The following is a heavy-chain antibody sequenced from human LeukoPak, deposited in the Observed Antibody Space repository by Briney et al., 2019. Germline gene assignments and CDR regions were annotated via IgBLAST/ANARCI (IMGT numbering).Heavy chain of an antibody. CDR1: GGSVSSGSYY. J-gene: IGHJ4*02. Sequence: SETLSLTCTVSGGSVSSGSYYWSWIRQPPGKGLEWIGYIYYSGSTNYNPSLKSRVTISVDTSRNHFSLRLSSVTAADTAVYFCARLQRGYSYGYGSFDYWGRGTLVTVSS. V-gene: IGHV4-61*03. CDR3: ARLQRGYSYGYGSFDY. D-gene: IGHD5-18*01. CDR2: IYYSGST.